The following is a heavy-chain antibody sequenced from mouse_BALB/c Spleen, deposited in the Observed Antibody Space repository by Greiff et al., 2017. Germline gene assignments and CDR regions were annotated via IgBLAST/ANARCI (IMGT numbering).Heavy chain of an antibody. V-gene: IGHV5-15*02. CDR2: ISNLAYSI. CDR3: ARDRGNYFDY. Sequence: EVMLVESGGGLVQPGGSRKLSCAASGFTFSDYGMAWVRQAPGKGPEWVAFISNLAYSIYYADTVTGRFTISRENAKNTLYLEMSSLRSEDTAMYYCARDRGNYFDYWGQGTTLTVSS. J-gene: IGHJ2*01. D-gene: IGHD3-1*01. CDR1: GFTFSDYG.